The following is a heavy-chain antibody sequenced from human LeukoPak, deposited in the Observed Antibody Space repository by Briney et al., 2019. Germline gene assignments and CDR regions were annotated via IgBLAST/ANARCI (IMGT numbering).Heavy chain of an antibody. CDR3: AKRPTVTTSGWFDP. J-gene: IGHJ5*02. D-gene: IGHD4-17*01. Sequence: PGRSLRLSCAASGFTFSSYGMHWVRQAPGKGLGWVSAISGSGGSTYYADSVKGRFTISRDNSKNTLYLQMNSLRAEDTAVYYCAKRPTVTTSGWFDPWGQGTLVTVSS. V-gene: IGHV3-23*01. CDR1: GFTFSSYG. CDR2: ISGSGGST.